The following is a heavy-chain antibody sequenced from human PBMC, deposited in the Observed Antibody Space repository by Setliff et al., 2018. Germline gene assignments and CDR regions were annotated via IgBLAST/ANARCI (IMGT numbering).Heavy chain of an antibody. J-gene: IGHJ6*03. CDR3: ARVKVIVGATPRTYYMDV. Sequence: GASVKVSCKASGYTFTGYYMHWVRQAPGQGLEWMGWINPNSGGTNYAQKFQGWVTMTRDTSISTAYMELSSLRSEDTAVYYCARVKVIVGATPRTYYMDVWGKGTTVTVSS. V-gene: IGHV1-2*04. CDR1: GYTFTGYY. CDR2: INPNSGGT. D-gene: IGHD1-26*01.